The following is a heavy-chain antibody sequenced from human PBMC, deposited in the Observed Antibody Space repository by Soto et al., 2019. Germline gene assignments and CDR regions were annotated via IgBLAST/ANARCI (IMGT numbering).Heavy chain of an antibody. CDR2: INAGNGNT. D-gene: IGHD4-17*01. CDR3: ARGVSTVTPNWFDP. V-gene: IGHV1-3*01. CDR1: GYTFSSYA. Sequence: ASVKVSCKASGYTFSSYAMNWVRQAPGQRLEWMGWINAGNGNTKYSQKFQGRVTISRDTSASTAYMELSSLRSEDTAVYYCARGVSTVTPNWFDPWGQGTLVTVSS. J-gene: IGHJ5*02.